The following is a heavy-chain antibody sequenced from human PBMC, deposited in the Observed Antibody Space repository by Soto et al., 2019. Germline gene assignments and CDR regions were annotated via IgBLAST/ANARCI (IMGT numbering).Heavy chain of an antibody. J-gene: IGHJ6*03. CDR3: ARTVLGPDLLADSFVDYYYYMDV. Sequence: SETLSLTCSFSGDSVTSHYLTWIRQSPEKGLEWIGYMHYTGFSHYNPSLKSRLTISADTSKNQFTLQLTSVTVADTAVYYCARTVLGPDLLADSFVDYYYYMDVWGQGTTVTVSS. CDR1: GDSVTSHY. CDR2: MHYTGFS. V-gene: IGHV4-59*08. D-gene: IGHD3-9*01.